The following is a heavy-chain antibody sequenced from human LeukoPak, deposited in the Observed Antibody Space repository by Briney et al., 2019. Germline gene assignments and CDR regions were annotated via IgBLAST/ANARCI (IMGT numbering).Heavy chain of an antibody. J-gene: IGHJ4*02. CDR3: ARCIVGAQTPYFDY. V-gene: IGHV1-69*13. Sequence: SVKVSCKASGGTFSSYAISWVRQAPGQGLEWMGGIIPIFGTANYAQKFQGRVTITADESTSTAYMELSSLRSEDTAVYYCARCIVGAQTPYFDYWGQGTLVTVSS. D-gene: IGHD1-26*01. CDR2: IIPIFGTA. CDR1: GGTFSSYA.